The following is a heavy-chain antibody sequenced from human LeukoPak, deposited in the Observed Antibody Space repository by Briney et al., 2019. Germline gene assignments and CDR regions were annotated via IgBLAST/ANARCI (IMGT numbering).Heavy chain of an antibody. J-gene: IGHJ4*02. V-gene: IGHV4-34*01. CDR1: GGSFSGYY. CDR2: INHSGST. D-gene: IGHD3-10*01. CDR3: ARHSLFPTVPFDY. Sequence: PSETLSLTCAVYGGSFSGYYWSWVRQPPGKGLEWIGEINHSGSTNYNPSLKSRVTISVDTSKNQFSLKLSSVTAADTAVYYCARHSLFPTVPFDYWGQGTLVTVSS.